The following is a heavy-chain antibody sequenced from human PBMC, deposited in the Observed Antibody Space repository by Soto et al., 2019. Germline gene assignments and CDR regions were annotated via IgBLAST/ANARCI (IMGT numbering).Heavy chain of an antibody. V-gene: IGHV3-33*01. D-gene: IGHD3-10*01. CDR1: GFTFSSYG. J-gene: IGHJ6*02. Sequence: GGSLRLSCAASGFTFSSYGMHWVRQAPGKGLEWVAVIWYDGSNKYYADSVKGRFTISRDNSKNTLYLQMNSLRAEDTAVYYCARDGETWHDYGMDVWGQGTTVTVSS. CDR3: ARDGETWHDYGMDV. CDR2: IWYDGSNK.